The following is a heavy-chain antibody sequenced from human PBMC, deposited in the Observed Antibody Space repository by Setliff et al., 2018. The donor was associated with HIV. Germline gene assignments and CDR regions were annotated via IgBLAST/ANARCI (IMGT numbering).Heavy chain of an antibody. D-gene: IGHD3-10*01. CDR2: INHSGST. V-gene: IGHV4-34*01. CDR3: AKTVFGGWDYYYMDV. CDR1: GGSFSAYH. Sequence: SETLSLTCAVYGGSFSAYHWSWIRQTPGKGLEWLGEINHSGSTAYNLALESRVSMSIDTSKNQFSLKLTSVTAADTAIYYCAKTVFGGWDYYYMDVWGKGTTVTVSS. J-gene: IGHJ6*03.